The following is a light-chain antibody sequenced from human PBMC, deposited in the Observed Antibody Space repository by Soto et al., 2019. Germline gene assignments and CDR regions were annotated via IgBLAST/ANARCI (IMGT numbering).Light chain of an antibody. CDR2: DAS. J-gene: IGKJ1*01. CDR1: QSISSW. V-gene: IGKV1-5*01. Sequence: TTTCQASQSISSWLAWYQQKPGKAPKLLIFDASSLENGVPSRFSGSGSGTDFTLTISSLQPEDVATYYCQNYNSAPRTFGQGAKG. CDR3: QNYNSAPRT.